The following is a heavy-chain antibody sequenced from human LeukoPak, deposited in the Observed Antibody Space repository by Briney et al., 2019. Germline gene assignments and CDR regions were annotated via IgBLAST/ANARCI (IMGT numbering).Heavy chain of an antibody. CDR3: AVAAYDH. V-gene: IGHV3-7*01. CDR2: IKPDGSEK. D-gene: IGHD6-13*01. Sequence: PGGSLRLSCAASGFTSSDYWMTWVRQAPGKGLEWVANIKPDGSEKYYVDSVKGRFTISRDNAKNSLYLQMNSLRDEDTAVYYCAVAAYDHWGQGTPVTVSS. CDR1: GFTSSDYW. J-gene: IGHJ4*02.